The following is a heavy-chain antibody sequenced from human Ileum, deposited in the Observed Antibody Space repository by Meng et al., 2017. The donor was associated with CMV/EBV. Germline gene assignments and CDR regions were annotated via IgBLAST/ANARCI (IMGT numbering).Heavy chain of an antibody. CDR3: AKAIDGYLLRGFDV. Sequence: GGSLRLSCAASGFVFDDYGMYWVREVSGKGLEWVCGINWIGDTTTCADSVKGRFTISRDNDKNSLYLQMNSLRAEDTAFYHCAKAIDGYLLRGFDVWGQGTMVTVSS. V-gene: IGHV3-20*01. J-gene: IGHJ3*01. D-gene: IGHD5-18*01. CDR1: GFVFDDYG. CDR2: INWIGDTT.